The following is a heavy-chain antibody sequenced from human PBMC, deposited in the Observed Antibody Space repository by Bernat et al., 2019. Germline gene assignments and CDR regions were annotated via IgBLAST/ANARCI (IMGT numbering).Heavy chain of an antibody. CDR2: ISSSSSYT. CDR1: GFTFSSYE. V-gene: IGHV3-48*03. J-gene: IGHJ6*03. CDR3: ARGTSTSAPYMDV. Sequence: EVQLVESGGGLVQPGGSLRLSCAASGFTFSSYEMNWVRQAPGKGLDWVSYISSSSSYTNYADSVKGRFTISRDNAKNSLYLQMNSLRAEDTAVYYCARGTSTSAPYMDVWGKGTTVTVSS.